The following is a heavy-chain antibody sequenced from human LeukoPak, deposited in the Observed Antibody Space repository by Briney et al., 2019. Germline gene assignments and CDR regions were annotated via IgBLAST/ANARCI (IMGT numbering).Heavy chain of an antibody. CDR2: ISDSGGS. Sequence: SETLSLTCSVSGGSVSSGISYWSWIRQPPGEGLEWIAYISDSGGSDYNPSLRGRVTISLDTSKNQFSLRLTSVTAADTAVYYCARVPAAGTGSDYWGQGTLVTVSS. V-gene: IGHV4-61*01. CDR3: ARVPAAGTGSDY. CDR1: GGSVSSGISY. D-gene: IGHD6-13*01. J-gene: IGHJ4*02.